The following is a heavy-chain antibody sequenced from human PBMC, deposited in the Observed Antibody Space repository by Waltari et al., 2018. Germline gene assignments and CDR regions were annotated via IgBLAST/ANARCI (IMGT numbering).Heavy chain of an antibody. Sequence: EVQLVESGGGLVKPGGSLRLSCAASGFTFSSYSMNWVRQAPGKGLEWVSSISSSSSYIYYADSVKGRFTISRDNAKNSLYLQMNSLRAEDTAVYYCARDWRTGTQRDYWGQGTLVTVSS. CDR2: ISSSSSYI. CDR1: GFTFSSYS. D-gene: IGHD1-1*01. J-gene: IGHJ4*02. V-gene: IGHV3-21*01. CDR3: ARDWRTGTQRDY.